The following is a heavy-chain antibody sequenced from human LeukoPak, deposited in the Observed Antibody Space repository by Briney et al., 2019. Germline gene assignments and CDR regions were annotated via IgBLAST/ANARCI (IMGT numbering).Heavy chain of an antibody. J-gene: IGHJ4*02. V-gene: IGHV4-59*08. CDR3: VRHGITVPGQVLFVY. CDR1: GGSISNYY. Sequence: SETLSLTCTVSGGSISNYYWSWVRQPPGKRLEWIAYIYYTGTTDYNPSLKSRVTISLDSSENQFSLKLSSLTAADTAIYYCVRHGITVPGQVLFVYWGRVTLVTLSS. D-gene: IGHD6-19*01. CDR2: IYYTGTT.